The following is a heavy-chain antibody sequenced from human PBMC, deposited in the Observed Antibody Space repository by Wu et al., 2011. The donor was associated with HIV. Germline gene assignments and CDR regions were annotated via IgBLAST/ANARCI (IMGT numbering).Heavy chain of an antibody. D-gene: IGHD2-2*01. V-gene: IGHV1-69*14. J-gene: IGHJ6*03. CDR3: TRSGEAAAYYYYYMNV. Sequence: QVLLVQSGAEVKKPGSSVKVSCKTSGDSLTKYAFSWVRQAPGQGLEWMGGIIPNSGTTNYARKFQGRFTVTADTSTTTVHMELRSLRSEDTAVYFCTRSGEAAAYYYYYMNVWAKGPRSSVSS. CDR1: GDSLTKYA. CDR2: IIPNSGTT.